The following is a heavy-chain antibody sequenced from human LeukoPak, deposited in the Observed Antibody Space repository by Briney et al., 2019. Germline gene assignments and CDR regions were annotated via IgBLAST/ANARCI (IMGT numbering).Heavy chain of an antibody. D-gene: IGHD3-9*01. CDR3: AKDQDGDILTGYSFDAFDI. CDR2: ISWNSGSI. J-gene: IGHJ3*02. CDR1: GFTFDDYA. V-gene: IGHV3-9*01. Sequence: GGSLRLSCAASGFTFDDYAMHWVRQAPGKGLEWVSGISWNSGSIGYADSVKGRFTISRDNAKNSLYLQMNGLRAEDTALYYCAKDQDGDILTGYSFDAFDIWGQGTMVTVSS.